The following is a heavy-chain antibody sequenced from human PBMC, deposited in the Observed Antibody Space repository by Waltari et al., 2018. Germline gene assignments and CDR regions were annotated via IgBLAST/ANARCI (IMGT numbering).Heavy chain of an antibody. D-gene: IGHD6-19*01. CDR1: GYTFTSYA. J-gene: IGHJ4*02. V-gene: IGHV1-3*01. CDR3: ARLPRTVAVAGRMVDY. CDR2: INAGNGNT. Sequence: QVQLVQSGAEVKKPGASVKVSCKASGYTFTSYAMHWVRQAPGQRLEWMGWINAGNGNTKYSQKFQGRVTITRDTSASTAYMELSSLRSEVTAVYYCARLPRTVAVAGRMVDYWGQGTLVTVSS.